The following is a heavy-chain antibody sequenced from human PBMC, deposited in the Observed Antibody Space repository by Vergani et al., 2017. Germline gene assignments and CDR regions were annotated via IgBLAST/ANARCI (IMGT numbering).Heavy chain of an antibody. J-gene: IGHJ6*02. CDR3: AREFPGVTPPYYYYGMDV. Sequence: QVQLRESGPGLVKPSQTLSLTCTVSGGSISSGGYYWSWIRQHPGKGLEWIGYIYYSGITYYNPSLKSRVTISVDTSKNQFSLKLSSVTAADTAVYSCAREFPGVTPPYYYYGMDVWGQGTTVTVSS. V-gene: IGHV4-31*03. D-gene: IGHD2-8*01. CDR1: GGSISSGGYY. CDR2: IYYSGIT.